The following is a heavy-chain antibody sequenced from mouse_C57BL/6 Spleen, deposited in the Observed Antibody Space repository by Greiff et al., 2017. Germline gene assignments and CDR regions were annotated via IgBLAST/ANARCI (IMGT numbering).Heavy chain of an antibody. CDR1: GFTFSDYG. J-gene: IGHJ2*01. CDR2: ISSGSSTI. CDR3: AREELGAGTGY. D-gene: IGHD4-1*01. V-gene: IGHV5-17*01. Sequence: EVKLVESGGGLVKPGGSLKLSCAASGFTFSDYGMHWVRQAPEKGLEWVAYISSGSSTIYYADTVKGRFTISRDNAKNTLCLQMTSLRSEDTAMYYCAREELGAGTGYWGQGTTLTVSS.